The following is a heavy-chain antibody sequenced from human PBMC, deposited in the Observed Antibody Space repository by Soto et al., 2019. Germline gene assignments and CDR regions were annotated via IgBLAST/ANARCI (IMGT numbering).Heavy chain of an antibody. D-gene: IGHD3-3*02. CDR3: VKDLGYSLFAMGGGMDV. J-gene: IGHJ6*02. Sequence: EVQLLESGGGFVQPGGSMRLSCVASGFTFNNYAMNWVRQAPGKGPEWVSVMSGSGGSTFYADSVRGRFTTSRDTSQQQVELQMDRLRVEDTAIYYCVKDLGYSLFAMGGGMDVWGQGTTVTVSS. CDR1: GFTFNNYA. V-gene: IGHV3-23*01. CDR2: MSGSGGST.